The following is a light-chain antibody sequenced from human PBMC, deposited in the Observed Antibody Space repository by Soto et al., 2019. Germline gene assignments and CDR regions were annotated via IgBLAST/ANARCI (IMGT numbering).Light chain of an antibody. V-gene: IGKV1-5*01. CDR2: DAS. J-gene: IGKJ1*01. CDR3: QQYNSYSPET. Sequence: DIQMTQSPSTLSASVGDRVTITCRASQSISSWLAWYQQKPGKAPKLLIYDASSLESGVPSRFSGSGSGTEFTLTISGLQPDDFATYYCQQYNSYSPETFGQGTKVDIK. CDR1: QSISSW.